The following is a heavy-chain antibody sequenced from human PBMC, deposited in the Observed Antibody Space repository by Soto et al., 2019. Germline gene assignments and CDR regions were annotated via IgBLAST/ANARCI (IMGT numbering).Heavy chain of an antibody. V-gene: IGHV4-61*08. CDR1: GGSISSGGYY. D-gene: IGHD2-15*01. Sequence: SETLSLTCTVSGGSISSGGYYWSWIRQHPGKGLEWIGYIYHSGSTYYNPSLKSRVTISVDTSKNQFSLKLSSVTAADTAVYYCARVGRYCSGGSCYSHYYYGMDVWGQGTTVTVSS. J-gene: IGHJ6*02. CDR2: IYHSGST. CDR3: ARVGRYCSGGSCYSHYYYGMDV.